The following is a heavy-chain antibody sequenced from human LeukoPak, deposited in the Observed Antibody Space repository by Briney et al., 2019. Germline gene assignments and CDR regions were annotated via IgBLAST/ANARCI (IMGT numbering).Heavy chain of an antibody. J-gene: IGHJ3*02. Sequence: GGSLRLSCAASGFTFSTYAMHWVSQAPGKGLEWVAVISYVGSSESYADSVKGRFTLCRDNSKNTLYLQMNSLRAEDTAVYYCARARSSYGYGDAFDIWGQGTMVTVSS. CDR2: ISYVGSSE. CDR1: GFTFSTYA. D-gene: IGHD5-18*01. CDR3: ARARSSYGYGDAFDI. V-gene: IGHV3-30*04.